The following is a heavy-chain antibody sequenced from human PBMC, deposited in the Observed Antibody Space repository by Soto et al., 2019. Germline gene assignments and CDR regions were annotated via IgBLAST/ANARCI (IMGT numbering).Heavy chain of an antibody. V-gene: IGHV1-69*01. CDR2: IIPIFGTA. CDR3: ARYAFFPQPSEGGFDY. Sequence: QVQLVQSGAEVKKPGSSVKVSCKASGGTFSSYAISWVRQAPGQGLEWMGGIIPIFGTANYAQKFQGRVTITADESTSTAYMELSSLRSEDTTVYYCARYAFFPQPSEGGFDYWGQGTLVTVSS. J-gene: IGHJ4*02. CDR1: GGTFSSYA. D-gene: IGHD2-2*01.